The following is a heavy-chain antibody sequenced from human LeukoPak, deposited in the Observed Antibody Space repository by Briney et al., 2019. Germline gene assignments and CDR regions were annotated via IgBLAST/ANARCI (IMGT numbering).Heavy chain of an antibody. V-gene: IGHV3-11*04. J-gene: IGHJ6*03. CDR2: ISSSGSTI. D-gene: IGHD3-22*01. CDR3: ARDGGPNYYDTARGYYYYYMDV. CDR1: GFTVSSNY. Sequence: GGSLRLSCAASGFTVSSNYMSWIRQAPGKGLEWVSYISSSGSTIYCADSVKGRFTISRDNAKNSLYLQMNSLRAEDTAVYYCARDGGPNYYDTARGYYYYYMDVWGKGTTVTVSS.